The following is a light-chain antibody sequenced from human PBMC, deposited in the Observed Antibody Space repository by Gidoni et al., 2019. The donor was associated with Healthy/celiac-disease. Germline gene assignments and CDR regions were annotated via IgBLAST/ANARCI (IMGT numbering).Light chain of an antibody. CDR2: KDS. V-gene: IGLV3-25*03. CDR3: QSADSSGTYPENVV. J-gene: IGLJ2*01. CDR1: ALPKQY. Sequence: SYELTQPPSVSVSPGQTARITCSGDALPKQYAYWYQQKPGQAPVLVIYKDSERPSGIPERFSGSSSGTTVTLTISGVQAEDEAGYYCQSADSSGTYPENVVFGGGTKLTVL.